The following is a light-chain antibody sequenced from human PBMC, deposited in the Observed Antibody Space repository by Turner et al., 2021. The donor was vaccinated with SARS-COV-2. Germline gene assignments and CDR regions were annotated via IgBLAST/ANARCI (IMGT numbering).Light chain of an antibody. CDR1: QNILYRSNNQNY. CDR3: QQYYGRPIT. Sequence: DIVMTQSPDSLAVSLGERATINCKSSQNILYRSNNQNYLAWYQQQPGQPPKLLIYWASTRESGVPDRFSGSGSGTNFSLPISSLQAEDVAVYYCQQYYGRPITFGQGTRLAIK. V-gene: IGKV4-1*01. J-gene: IGKJ5*01. CDR2: WAS.